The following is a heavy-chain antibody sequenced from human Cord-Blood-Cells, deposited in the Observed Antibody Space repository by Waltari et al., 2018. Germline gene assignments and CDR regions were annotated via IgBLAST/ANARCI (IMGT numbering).Heavy chain of an antibody. CDR2: FDPEEGET. D-gene: IGHD5-18*01. CDR3: AGGYSYGTGFDY. CDR1: GYTLTELS. V-gene: IGHV1-24*01. J-gene: IGHJ4*02. Sequence: SGYTLTELSMHWVRQAPGKGLEWMGGFDPEEGETNEAQKYQGRVTMTEDTSTDTAYMELSSLRSEDTAVYYCAGGYSYGTGFDYWGQGTLVTVSS.